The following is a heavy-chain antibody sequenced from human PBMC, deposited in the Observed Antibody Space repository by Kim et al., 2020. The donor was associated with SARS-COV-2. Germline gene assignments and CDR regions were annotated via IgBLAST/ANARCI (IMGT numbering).Heavy chain of an antibody. Sequence: SVKVSCKASGGTFSSYAISWVRQAPGQGLEWMGGIIPIFGTANYAQKFQGRVTITADESTSTAYMELSSLRSEDTAVYYCARSPGITMVRGGFTYYYYGMDVWGQGTTVTVSS. V-gene: IGHV1-69*13. CDR2: IIPIFGTA. CDR3: ARSPGITMVRGGFTYYYYGMDV. CDR1: GGTFSSYA. D-gene: IGHD3-10*01. J-gene: IGHJ6*02.